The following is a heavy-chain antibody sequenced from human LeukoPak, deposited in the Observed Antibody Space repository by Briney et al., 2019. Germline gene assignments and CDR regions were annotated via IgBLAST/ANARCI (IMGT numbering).Heavy chain of an antibody. V-gene: IGHV3-7*03. CDR2: IKQDGSEK. CDR1: GFTFSSYW. D-gene: IGHD6-13*01. CDR3: AKDSESIAAAVFDY. J-gene: IGHJ4*02. Sequence: GGSLRLSCAASGFTFSSYWMSWVRQAPGKGLEWVANIKQDGSEKYYVDSVKGRFTISRDNAKNSLYLQMNSLRAEDTALYYCAKDSESIAAAVFDYWGQGTLVTVSS.